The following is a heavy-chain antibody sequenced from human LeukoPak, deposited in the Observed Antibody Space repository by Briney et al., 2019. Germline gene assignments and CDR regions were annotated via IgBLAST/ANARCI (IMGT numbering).Heavy chain of an antibody. CDR1: GGTFSSYA. V-gene: IGHV1-69*13. J-gene: IGHJ4*02. CDR3: ARDSRKGSSTSYSGY. D-gene: IGHD2-2*01. CDR2: IIPIFGTA. Sequence: SVKVSCKASGGTFSSYAISWVRQAPGQGLEWMGGIIPIFGTANYAQKFQGRVTITADESTSTAYMELSSLRSEDTAVYYCARDSRKGSSTSYSGYWGQGTLVTVSS.